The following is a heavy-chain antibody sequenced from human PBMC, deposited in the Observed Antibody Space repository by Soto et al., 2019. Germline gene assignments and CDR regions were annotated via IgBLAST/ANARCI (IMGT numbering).Heavy chain of an antibody. J-gene: IGHJ5*02. V-gene: IGHV4-59*08. CDR2: IYYSGST. CDR1: GCSISSHY. Sequence: SETLSLTCTVSGCSISSHYWSWIRQPPGKGLEWIGYIYYSGSTNYNPSLKSRVTISVDTSKNQFSLKLSSVTAADTAVHYCARHVIEYSSSSGWFDPWGQGTLVTVSS. D-gene: IGHD6-6*01. CDR3: ARHVIEYSSSSGWFDP.